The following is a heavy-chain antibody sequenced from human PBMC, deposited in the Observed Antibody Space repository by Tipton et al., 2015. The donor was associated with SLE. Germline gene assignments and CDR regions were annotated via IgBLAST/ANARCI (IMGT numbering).Heavy chain of an antibody. J-gene: IGHJ2*01. D-gene: IGHD6-6*01. CDR1: GGSISSGSYY. V-gene: IGHV4-61*02. CDR2: IYTSGST. Sequence: TLSLTCTVSGGSISSGSYYWSWIRQPAGKGLEWIGRIYTSGSTNYNPSLKSRVTISVDTSKNQFSLKLSSVTAADTAVYYCARHGRIAARDWYFDLWGRGTLVTVSS. CDR3: ARHGRIAARDWYFDL.